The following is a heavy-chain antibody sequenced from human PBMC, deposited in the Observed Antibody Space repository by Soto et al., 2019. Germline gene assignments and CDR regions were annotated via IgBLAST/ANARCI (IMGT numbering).Heavy chain of an antibody. CDR3: AAWTTGQDSAIDF. CDR1: GFTFTNYW. Sequence: EVQLVESGGGLVQPGGSLRLSCEASGFTFTNYWMHWVRQAPGKGLVWVSRINSAGSTTNYADSVKGRFTISRDNAKNTLSLQMISLSAEDTAVYYCAAWTTGQDSAIDFWGQGTLVTVSS. CDR2: INSAGSTT. V-gene: IGHV3-74*01. D-gene: IGHD1-1*01. J-gene: IGHJ4*02.